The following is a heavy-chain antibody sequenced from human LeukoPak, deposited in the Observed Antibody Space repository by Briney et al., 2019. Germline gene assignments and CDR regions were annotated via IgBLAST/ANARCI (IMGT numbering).Heavy chain of an antibody. V-gene: IGHV4-34*01. CDR3: ARVIVGATTGYFDY. J-gene: IGHJ4*02. D-gene: IGHD1-26*01. CDR1: GGSFSGYY. CDR2: INHSGST. Sequence: PSETLSLTCADYGGSFSGYYWSWIRQPPGKGLEWIGEINHSGSTNYNPSLKSRVTISVDTSKNQFSLKLSSVTAADTAVYYCARVIVGATTGYFDYWGQGTLVTVSS.